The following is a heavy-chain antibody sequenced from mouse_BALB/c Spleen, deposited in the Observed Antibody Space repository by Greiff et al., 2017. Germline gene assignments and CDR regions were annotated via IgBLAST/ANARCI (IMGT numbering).Heavy chain of an antibody. D-gene: IGHD2-2*01. V-gene: IGHV2-9*02. J-gene: IGHJ1*01. CDR3: ARDNGYDGWYFDV. CDR1: GFSLTSYG. Sequence: VKLVESGPGLVASSQSLSITCTVSGFSLTSYGVHWVRQPPGKGLEWLGVIWAGGSTNYNSALMSRLSISKDNSKSQVFLKMNSLQTDDTAMYYCARDNGYDGWYFDVWGAGTTVTVSS. CDR2: IWAGGST.